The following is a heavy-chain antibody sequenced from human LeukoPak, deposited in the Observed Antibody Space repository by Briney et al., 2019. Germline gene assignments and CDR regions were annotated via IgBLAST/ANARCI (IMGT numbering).Heavy chain of an antibody. CDR2: IGTAGAT. J-gene: IGHJ2*01. Sequence: QPGGSLRLSCAASGFTFSSYDMHWVRQATGKGLEWVSAIGTAGATYYPGSVKGRFTISRENAKNSLYLQMNSLRAGDTAVYYCARGGDIIGFGEPTYFDLWGRGTLVTVSS. V-gene: IGHV3-13*01. CDR3: ARGGDIIGFGEPTYFDL. CDR1: GFTFSSYD. D-gene: IGHD3-10*01.